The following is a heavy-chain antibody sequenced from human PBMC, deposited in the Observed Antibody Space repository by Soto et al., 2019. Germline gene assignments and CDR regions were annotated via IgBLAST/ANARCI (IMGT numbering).Heavy chain of an antibody. CDR3: AREGVAIVATINWNYYYGMDV. CDR1: GYTFTGYY. D-gene: IGHD5-12*01. V-gene: IGHV1-2*04. Sequence: ASVKVSCKASGYTFTGYYMHWVRQVPGQVLEWMGWINPNSGGTNYAQKIQGLVTMTRETSIRTAYLELSRVRYDDSAVYYCAREGVAIVATINWNYYYGMDVWGQGTTVTVSS. J-gene: IGHJ6*02. CDR2: INPNSGGT.